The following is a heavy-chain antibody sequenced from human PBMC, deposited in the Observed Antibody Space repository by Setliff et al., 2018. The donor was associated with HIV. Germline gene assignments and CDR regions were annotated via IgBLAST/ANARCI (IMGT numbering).Heavy chain of an antibody. CDR3: ASSPGIAAAGRRSPFDF. V-gene: IGHV4-4*09. CDR2: IYASGYT. Sequence: SETLSLTCNVSGGSISNYYWSWIRKPPGKGLEWIGYIYASGYTNYNPSLKSRVTISVDTSKNLFSLKLTSVTAADTAVYYCASSPGIAAAGRRSPFDFWGQGTLVTVSS. J-gene: IGHJ4*02. D-gene: IGHD6-13*01. CDR1: GGSISNYY.